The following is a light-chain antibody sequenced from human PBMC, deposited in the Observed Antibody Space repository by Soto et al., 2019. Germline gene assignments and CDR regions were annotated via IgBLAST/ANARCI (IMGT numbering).Light chain of an antibody. CDR3: QHYGYSQWT. V-gene: IGKV3-20*01. J-gene: IGKJ1*01. CDR2: GVY. CDR1: QTGSNSY. Sequence: IGLTQSPGTLSLSPGERATLSCRASQTGSNSYLAWYQHKSGQAPRLLIYGVYTRGSGIPDRFSSSGSGTEFTLTITRLEPEDSAVYFCQHYGYSQWTFGQGTKVEIK.